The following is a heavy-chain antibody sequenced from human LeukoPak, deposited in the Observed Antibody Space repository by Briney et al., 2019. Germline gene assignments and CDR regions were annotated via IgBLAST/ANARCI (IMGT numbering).Heavy chain of an antibody. CDR3: AKALGSGYYYDSSGSPVGY. Sequence: GGSLRLSCAASGFTFSSYAMSWVRQAPGKGLEWVSAISGSGGSTYYADSVKGRFTISRDNSKNTLYLQMSSLRAEDTAVYYCAKALGSGYYYDSSGSPVGYWGQGTLVTVSS. V-gene: IGHV3-23*01. J-gene: IGHJ4*02. D-gene: IGHD3-22*01. CDR1: GFTFSSYA. CDR2: ISGSGGST.